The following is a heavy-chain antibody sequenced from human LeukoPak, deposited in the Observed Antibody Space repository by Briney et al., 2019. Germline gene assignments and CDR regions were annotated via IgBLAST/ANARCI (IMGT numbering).Heavy chain of an antibody. CDR2: INHSGST. J-gene: IGHJ3*02. Sequence: SETLSLTCTVSGGSISSYYWSWIRQPPGKGLEWIGEINHSGSTNYNPSLKSRVTISVDTSKNQFSLKLSSVTAADMAVYYCAIELWLPGLRAFDIWGQGTMVTVSS. D-gene: IGHD5-18*01. CDR3: AIELWLPGLRAFDI. CDR1: GGSISSYY. V-gene: IGHV4-34*01.